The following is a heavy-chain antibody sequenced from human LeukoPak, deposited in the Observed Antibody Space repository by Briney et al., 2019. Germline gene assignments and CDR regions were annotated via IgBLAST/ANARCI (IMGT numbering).Heavy chain of an antibody. CDR2: ISSSSSTI. V-gene: IGHV3-48*04. Sequence: GGSLRLSCAASGFTFSSYSMNWVRQAPGKGLEWVSYISSSSSTIYYADSVKGRFTTSRDNAKNSLYLQMNSLRAEDTAVYYCAPPRATTVIDFDYWGQGTLVTVSS. D-gene: IGHD1-26*01. CDR1: GFTFSSYS. J-gene: IGHJ4*02. CDR3: APPRATTVIDFDY.